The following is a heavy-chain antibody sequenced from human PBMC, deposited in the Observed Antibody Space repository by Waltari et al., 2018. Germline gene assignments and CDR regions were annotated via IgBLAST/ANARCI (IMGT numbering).Heavy chain of an antibody. V-gene: IGHV4-31*03. D-gene: IGHD6-6*01. CDR3: ARAVGYSSSSVDYYYYMDV. J-gene: IGHJ6*03. CDR2: IYSSGST. CDR1: GGSLRSGGYY. Sequence: QVPLQESGPGLVQPSQTLSLTCPFSGGSLRSGGYYWSWTPPPPGTGLEWIGYIYSSGSTYYNPSLKSRVTISVDTSKNQFSLKLSSVTAADTAVYYCARAVGYSSSSVDYYYYMDVWGKGTTVTVSS.